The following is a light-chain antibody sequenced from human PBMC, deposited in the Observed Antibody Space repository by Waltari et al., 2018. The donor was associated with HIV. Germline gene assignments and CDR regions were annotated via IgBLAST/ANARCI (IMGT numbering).Light chain of an antibody. CDR3: DSYTSNNSRV. V-gene: IGLV2-14*01. Sequence: QSALTQPASVSGSPGQSITIPCTGTSSDVGGYNYVSWYQHHPGKAPKCRIYEVSHRPSGVSNRFSGSKSGNTASLTISGLQADDEADYYCDSYTSNNSRVFGSGTKVTVL. J-gene: IGLJ1*01. CDR1: SSDVGGYNY. CDR2: EVS.